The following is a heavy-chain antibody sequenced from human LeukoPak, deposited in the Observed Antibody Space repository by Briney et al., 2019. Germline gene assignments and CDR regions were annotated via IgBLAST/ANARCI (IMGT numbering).Heavy chain of an antibody. Sequence: GESLQISCKGSGYSFTSYWIGWVRQLPGKGLEWMGIIYPGDSDTRYSPSFQGQVTISADKSISTAYLQWSSLKASDTAMYYCARHPGSDTMIGGYDYWGQGTLVTVSS. V-gene: IGHV5-51*01. CDR2: IYPGDSDT. J-gene: IGHJ4*02. CDR3: ARHPGSDTMIGGYDY. D-gene: IGHD3-22*01. CDR1: GYSFTSYW.